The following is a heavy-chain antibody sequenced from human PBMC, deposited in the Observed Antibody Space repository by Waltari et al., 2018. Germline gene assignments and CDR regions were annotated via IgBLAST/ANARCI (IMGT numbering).Heavy chain of an antibody. CDR3: AKARQGGSYRGSPPAYFDY. CDR2: ISGSGGST. D-gene: IGHD1-26*01. Sequence: EVQLVESGGGLVQPGGSLRLSCAASGFTFSSYAMSWVRQAPGKGLEWVSAISGSGGSTYYADSVKGRFTISRDNSKNTLYLQMNSLRAEDTAVYYCAKARQGGSYRGSPPAYFDYWGQGTLVTVSS. CDR1: GFTFSSYA. J-gene: IGHJ4*02. V-gene: IGHV3-23*04.